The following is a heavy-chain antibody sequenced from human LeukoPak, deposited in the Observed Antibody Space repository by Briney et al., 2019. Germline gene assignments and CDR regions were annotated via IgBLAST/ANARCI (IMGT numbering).Heavy chain of an antibody. CDR2: ISYDGSNK. J-gene: IGHJ4*02. V-gene: IGHV3-30*03. D-gene: IGHD2-2*01. Sequence: GGSLRLSCAASGFTFSSYGMHWVRQAPGKGLEWVAVISYDGSNKYYADSVKGRFAISRDNAKNSLFLQMNSLRAEDTAMYYCAREFGYQLPDFDFWGQGTLVTVSS. CDR1: GFTFSSYG. CDR3: AREFGYQLPDFDF.